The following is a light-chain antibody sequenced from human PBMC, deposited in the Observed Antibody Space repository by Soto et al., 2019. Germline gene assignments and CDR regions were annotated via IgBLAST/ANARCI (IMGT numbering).Light chain of an antibody. V-gene: IGKV3-20*01. CDR2: GAS. CDR1: QSVSGSY. Sequence: EIVLTQSPGTLSLSPGERATLSCRASQSVSGSYLAWYQQKPGQAPRLLIYGASSRATGIPDRFSGSGSGTDFTLTISRLEPEDFAVYYCQQDGSSPRTFGGGTKVEIK. J-gene: IGKJ4*01. CDR3: QQDGSSPRT.